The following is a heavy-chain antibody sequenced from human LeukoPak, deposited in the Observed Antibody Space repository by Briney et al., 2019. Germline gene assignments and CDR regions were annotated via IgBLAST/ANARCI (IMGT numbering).Heavy chain of an antibody. J-gene: IGHJ4*02. CDR2: INPNSGGT. Sequence: ASVKVSCKASGYTFTGYYMHWVRQAPGQGLEWMGWINPNSGGTNYAQRFQGRVTMTRDTSISTAYMELSKLRSDDTAVYYCARVGPYSGSSTDRFDYWGQGTLVTVSS. CDR3: ARVGPYSGSSTDRFDY. D-gene: IGHD1-26*01. V-gene: IGHV1-2*02. CDR1: GYTFTGYY.